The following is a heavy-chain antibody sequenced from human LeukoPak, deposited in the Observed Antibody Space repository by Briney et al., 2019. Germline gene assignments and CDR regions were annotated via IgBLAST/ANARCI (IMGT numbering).Heavy chain of an antibody. J-gene: IGHJ3*02. V-gene: IGHV3-53*05. CDR3: ARDFPYSSGWYVSAFDI. CDR1: GFTVSGDY. CDR2: IYSGGST. D-gene: IGHD6-19*01. Sequence: GGSLRLSCAASGFTVSGDYMSWVRQAPGKGLEWVSVIYSGGSTYYADSVKGRFTISRDNSKNTLYLQMNSLRAEDTAVYYCARDFPYSSGWYVSAFDIWGQGTMVTVSS.